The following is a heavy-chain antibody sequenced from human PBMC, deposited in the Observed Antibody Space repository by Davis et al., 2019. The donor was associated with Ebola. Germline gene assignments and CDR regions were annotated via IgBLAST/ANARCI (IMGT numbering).Heavy chain of an antibody. J-gene: IGHJ4*02. Sequence: GESLKISCEASGFTFSSYWMSWVRQAPGKGLEWVANIKQDGSEKYYVDSVKGRFTISRDNAKNSLYLQMNSLRAEDTAVYYCARETTRGSEYCSGGSCFPIWGQGTLVTVSS. CDR1: GFTFSSYW. CDR2: IKQDGSEK. CDR3: ARETTRGSEYCSGGSCFPI. V-gene: IGHV3-7*03. D-gene: IGHD2-15*01.